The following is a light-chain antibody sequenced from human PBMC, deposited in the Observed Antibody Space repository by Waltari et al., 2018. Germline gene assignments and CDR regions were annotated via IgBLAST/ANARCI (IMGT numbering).Light chain of an antibody. J-gene: IGKJ1*01. CDR1: QSVSRW. Sequence: EMVFTQSPGTLSLSPGERATLSCRASQSVSRWLAWYQQKPGQPPRLLIYGASSRANGIPDRFSGSGSGTDFSLNISRLEPEDSAVYYCQKYGTLPGTFGQGTKVEVK. V-gene: IGKV3-20*01. CDR2: GAS. CDR3: QKYGTLPGT.